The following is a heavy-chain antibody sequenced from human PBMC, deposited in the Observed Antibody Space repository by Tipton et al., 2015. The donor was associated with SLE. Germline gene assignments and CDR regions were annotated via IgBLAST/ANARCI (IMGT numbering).Heavy chain of an antibody. CDR2: IVYSGST. J-gene: IGHJ4*02. V-gene: IGHV4-39*07. CDR1: GDSISNNNYY. Sequence: TLSLTCTVSGDSISNNNYYWGWIRLPPGKGLEWIGSIVYSGSTHYTPSLQSRVTISVDTPKNQFSLKLRSVTAADTAVYYCARAPAHMVQVYYFDYWGQGTPVTVTS. CDR3: ARAPAHMVQVYYFDY. D-gene: IGHD3-10*01.